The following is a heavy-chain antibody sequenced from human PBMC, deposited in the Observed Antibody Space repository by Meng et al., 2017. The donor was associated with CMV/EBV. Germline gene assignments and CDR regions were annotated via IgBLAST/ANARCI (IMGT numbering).Heavy chain of an antibody. CDR1: GGTFSSYA. V-gene: IGHV1-69*01. Sequence: QVQLVQSGAEVKKPVSSVKGACKASGGTFSSYAISWVRQAPGQGLEWLGGIIPIFGTANYAQKFQGRVTITADESTSTAYMELSSLRSEDTAVYYCARGGYSYGFFWFDPWGQGTLVTVSS. J-gene: IGHJ5*02. CDR2: IIPIFGTA. D-gene: IGHD5-18*01. CDR3: ARGGYSYGFFWFDP.